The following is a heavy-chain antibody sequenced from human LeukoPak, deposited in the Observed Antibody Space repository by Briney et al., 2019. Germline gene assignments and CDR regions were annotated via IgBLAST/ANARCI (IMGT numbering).Heavy chain of an antibody. CDR3: ARGVIGSYYYMDV. V-gene: IGHV1-69*06. CDR1: GGTFSSYA. J-gene: IGHJ6*03. Sequence: EASVKVSCKASGGTFSSYAISWVRQAPGQGLEWMGGIIPIFGTANYAQKFQGRVTITADKSTSTAYMELSSLRSDDTAVYYCARGVIGSYYYMDVWGKGTTVTVSS. CDR2: IIPIFGTA. D-gene: IGHD3-10*01.